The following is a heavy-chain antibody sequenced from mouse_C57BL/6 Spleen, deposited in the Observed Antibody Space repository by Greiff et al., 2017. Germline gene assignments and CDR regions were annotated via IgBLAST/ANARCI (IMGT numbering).Heavy chain of an antibody. CDR3: TRSGGSRPYWYFDV. J-gene: IGHJ1*03. CDR1: GYTFTSYW. D-gene: IGHD1-1*01. V-gene: IGHV1-5*01. Sequence: VQLQQSGTVLARPGASVKMSCKTSGYTFTSYWMHWVKQRPGQGLEWIGAIYPGNSDTSYNQKFKGKAKLTAVTSASTAYMELSSLTNEDSAVYYCTRSGGSRPYWYFDVWGTGTTVTVSS. CDR2: IYPGNSDT.